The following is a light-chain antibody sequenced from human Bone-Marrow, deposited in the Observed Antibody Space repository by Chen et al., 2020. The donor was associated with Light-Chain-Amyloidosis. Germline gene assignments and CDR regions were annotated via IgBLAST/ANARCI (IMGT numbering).Light chain of an antibody. J-gene: IGKJ4*01. V-gene: IGKV3-20*01. CDR2: GSS. CDR3: QHYGTSPLT. Sequence: EIVLTQSPGTLCLSPGEGANLSCRASQTISSNYLTWYQQKFGQAPRLLIYGSSSRATGIPDRFTGSGSGTYFTLTINRLEPEDFAMYYCQHYGTSPLTFGGGTKVEIK. CDR1: QTISSNY.